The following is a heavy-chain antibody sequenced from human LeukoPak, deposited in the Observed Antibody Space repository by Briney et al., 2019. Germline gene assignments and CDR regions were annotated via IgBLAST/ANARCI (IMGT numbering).Heavy chain of an antibody. D-gene: IGHD3-22*01. V-gene: IGHV5-51*01. CDR2: AYPTDSDT. CDR1: GYSFTSYW. CDR3: ARHDSNGYYYFGIDY. J-gene: IGHJ4*02. Sequence: GESLKISCQGSGYSFTSYWIGWVRQMPGKGLGWWGIAYPTDSDTRYSPSFQGQVTISVDKSFSTAYLQWSSLKASDTAMYYCARHDSNGYYYFGIDYWGQGTLVTVSP.